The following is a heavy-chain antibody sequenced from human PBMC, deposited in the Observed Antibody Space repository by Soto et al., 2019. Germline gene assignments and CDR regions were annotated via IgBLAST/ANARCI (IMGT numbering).Heavy chain of an antibody. D-gene: IGHD3-22*01. V-gene: IGHV3-74*01. CDR2: INSDGSST. Sequence: EVQLVESGGGLLQPGGSLRLSCAASGFTFSTYWMHWVRQAPGKGLVWVSRINSDGSSTTDADSVKGRFTISRDNAKNTLYLQMNSLRAEDTAVYYCARGGYYDSTGWNAFDIWGQGAMVTVSS. CDR1: GFTFSTYW. J-gene: IGHJ3*02. CDR3: ARGGYYDSTGWNAFDI.